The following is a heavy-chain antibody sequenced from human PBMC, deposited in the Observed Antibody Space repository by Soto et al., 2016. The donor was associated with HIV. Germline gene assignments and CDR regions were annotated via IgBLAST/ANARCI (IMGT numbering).Heavy chain of an antibody. Sequence: EVQLVESGGGLVQPGGSLRLSCAASGFTVSSNYMSWVRQAPGKGLEWVSVIYSGGSTYYADSVKGRFTISRDNSENTLYLQMNSLRAEDTAVYYCARVPGLPGATRDYWGQGTLVTVSS. D-gene: IGHD1-26*01. CDR2: IYSGGST. CDR3: ARVPGLPGATRDY. J-gene: IGHJ4*02. CDR1: GFTVSSNY. V-gene: IGHV3-66*01.